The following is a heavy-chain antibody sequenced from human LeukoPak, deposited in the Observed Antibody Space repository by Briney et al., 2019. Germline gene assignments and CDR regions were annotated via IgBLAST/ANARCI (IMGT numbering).Heavy chain of an antibody. Sequence: GGSLRLSCAASGFSFNSAAMTWVRQAPGKGLEWVSLVSSSGANTYYADSVRGRFTISRDNSKNTLYLQMNSLRAEDTAIYYCAKDIQGSYWGQGTLVTVSS. V-gene: IGHV3-23*01. CDR2: VSSSGANT. CDR1: GFSFNSAA. D-gene: IGHD2-21*01. CDR3: AKDIQGSY. J-gene: IGHJ4*02.